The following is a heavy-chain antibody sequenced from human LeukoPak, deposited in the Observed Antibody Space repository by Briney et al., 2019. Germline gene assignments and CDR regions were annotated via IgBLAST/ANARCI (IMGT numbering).Heavy chain of an antibody. D-gene: IGHD3-10*01. CDR1: GGTFSSYA. Sequence: GASVTVSCKASGGTFSSYAISWVRQAPGQGLEWMGGIIPIFGTANYAQKFQGRATITADKSTSTAYMELSSLRSEDTAVYYCASEHGSGSYYNAAFGIWGQGTMVTVSS. CDR3: ASEHGSGSYYNAAFGI. V-gene: IGHV1-69*06. J-gene: IGHJ3*02. CDR2: IIPIFGTA.